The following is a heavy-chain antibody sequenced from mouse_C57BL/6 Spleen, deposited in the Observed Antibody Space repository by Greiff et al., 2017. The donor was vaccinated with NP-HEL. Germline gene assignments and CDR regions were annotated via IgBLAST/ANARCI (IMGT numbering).Heavy chain of an antibody. D-gene: IGHD1-1*02. Sequence: VQLQQSGPELVKPGASVKISCKASGYTFTDYYMNWVKQSHGKSLEWIGDINPNNGGTSYNQKFKGKATLTVAKSSSTAYMELRSLPSEDAADDYCARPRLVYYFDDWGQGTTLTVSS. CDR1: GYTFTDYY. CDR2: INPNNGGT. J-gene: IGHJ2*01. CDR3: ARPRLVYYFDD. V-gene: IGHV1-26*01.